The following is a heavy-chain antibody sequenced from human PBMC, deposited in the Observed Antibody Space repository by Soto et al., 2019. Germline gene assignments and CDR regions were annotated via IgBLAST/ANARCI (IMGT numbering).Heavy chain of an antibody. Sequence: QVQLQESGPGLVKPSETLSLTCTVSGGSISSYYWSWIRQPPGKGLEWIGYIYYSGSTNYNPSLKSRVTISVDTSKNQFSLKLSSVTAADTAVYYCARAGWGVITPFDYWGQGTLVTVSS. D-gene: IGHD3-10*01. CDR3: ARAGWGVITPFDY. CDR1: GGSISSYY. J-gene: IGHJ4*02. V-gene: IGHV4-59*01. CDR2: IYYSGST.